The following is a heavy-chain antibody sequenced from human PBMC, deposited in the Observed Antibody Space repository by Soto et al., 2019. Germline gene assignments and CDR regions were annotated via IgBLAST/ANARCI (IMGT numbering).Heavy chain of an antibody. CDR3: ARDMYSSDYFVKWFEP. V-gene: IGHV3-21*01. J-gene: IGHJ5*02. CDR1: GFTFSSFS. Sequence: PGGSLRLSCAASGFTFSSFSMNWVRQAPGKGLEWVSSISSTSSYIYYADSVKGRFTMSRDNAKNSLYLQMNSLRAEDTALYYCARDMYSSDYFVKWFEPWGQGTLVTVSS. CDR2: ISSTSSYI. D-gene: IGHD6-19*01.